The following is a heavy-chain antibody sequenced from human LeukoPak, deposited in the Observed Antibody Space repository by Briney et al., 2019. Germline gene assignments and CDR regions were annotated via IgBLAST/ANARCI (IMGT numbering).Heavy chain of an antibody. CDR1: GFTVSTNY. D-gene: IGHD2-2*01. Sequence: GGSLRLSCAASGFTVSTNYMSWVRQAPGKGLEWVSAIYSGGSTYYADSVKGRFTISRDNSKNTLYLQMNSLRAEDTAVYYCARGFFIYGSSTSCFDYWGQGTLVTVSS. CDR2: IYSGGST. CDR3: ARGFFIYGSSTSCFDY. J-gene: IGHJ4*02. V-gene: IGHV3-66*02.